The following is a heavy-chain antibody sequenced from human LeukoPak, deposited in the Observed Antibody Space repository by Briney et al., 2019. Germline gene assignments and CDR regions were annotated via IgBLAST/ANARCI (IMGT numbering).Heavy chain of an antibody. V-gene: IGHV1-2*02. CDR1: GYTFSGYY. D-gene: IGHD6-19*01. J-gene: IGHJ4*02. CDR3: ARDTSGRSQALDY. CDR2: IKPNSGGT. Sequence: ASVTVSCKTSGYTFSGYYLHWLRQAPGQGLEWMGWIKPNSGGTNYAQRFQGRVTMTRGTYRSTVYMELSSLRSDDTAVYYCARDTSGRSQALDYWGQGTLVTVSS.